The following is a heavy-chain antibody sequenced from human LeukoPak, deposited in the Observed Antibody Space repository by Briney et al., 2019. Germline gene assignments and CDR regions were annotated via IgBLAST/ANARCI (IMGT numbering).Heavy chain of an antibody. CDR3: ASNTGTVFDY. D-gene: IGHD7-27*01. CDR2: VYYSGST. CDR1: GFTFGDYA. J-gene: IGHJ4*02. V-gene: IGHV4-59*01. Sequence: GSLRLSCTASGFTFGDYAMIWFRQAPGKGLEWIGYVYYSGSTEYNPSLRSRVTISLEMSKQQFSLNLTSVTAADTAVYYCASNTGTVFDYWGQGALVTVSS.